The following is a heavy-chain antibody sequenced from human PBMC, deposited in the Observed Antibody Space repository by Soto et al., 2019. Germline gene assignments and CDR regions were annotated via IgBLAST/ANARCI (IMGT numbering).Heavy chain of an antibody. CDR2: TRHDGSNT. J-gene: IGHJ4*02. V-gene: IGHV3-33*01. CDR3: VRDGVGATTYFGYFDC. Sequence: QVQLVESGGGVVQPGRSLRLSCAASGFNFGGYGMHWVRQAPGKGLEWVAITRHDGSNTYYADSVRGRFTISRDNSKNTLYLQMNSLTVEDTAVYYCVRDGVGATTYFGYFDCWGQGTLITVSS. CDR1: GFNFGGYG. D-gene: IGHD1-26*01.